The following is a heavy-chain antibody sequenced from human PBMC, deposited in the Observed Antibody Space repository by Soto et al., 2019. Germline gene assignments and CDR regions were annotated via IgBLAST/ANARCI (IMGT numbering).Heavy chain of an antibody. CDR2: INHDSGTI. V-gene: IGHV3-48*01. J-gene: IGHJ4*02. CDR1: GFTFSRYA. CDR3: ARDRGYTGYDFAY. D-gene: IGHD5-12*01. Sequence: EVQLVESGGGLVQPGGSLRLSCEASGFTFSRYAMNWVRQAPGKGLEWVSYINHDSGTIYYADSVKGRFTISRDNANNLLSLQMNSLRAEDTAVYYCARDRGYTGYDFAYWGQGTLVTVSS.